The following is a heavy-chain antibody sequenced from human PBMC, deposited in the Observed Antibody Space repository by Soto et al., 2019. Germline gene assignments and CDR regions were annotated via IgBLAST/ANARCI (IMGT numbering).Heavy chain of an antibody. Sequence: ASMKGSRKASLYTLSTHGIYRVGAAPGQRVEWVGGFDPEDGKTIYAQKFQGRVTMTEDTSTDTAYMQLSSLRSEDTAVYYCVATRRDFTIFGVVIPKYYFDYWGQGSRVTVSS. CDR3: VATRRDFTIFGVVIPKYYFDY. CDR1: LYTLSTHG. V-gene: IGHV1-24*01. D-gene: IGHD3-3*01. CDR2: FDPEDGKT. J-gene: IGHJ4*02.